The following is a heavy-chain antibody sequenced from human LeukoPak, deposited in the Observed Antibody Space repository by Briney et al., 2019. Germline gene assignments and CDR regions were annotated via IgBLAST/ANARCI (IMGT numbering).Heavy chain of an antibody. V-gene: IGHV3-7*01. CDR3: AKEGPVLRYFNS. CDR2: IRQGGSAQ. D-gene: IGHD3-9*01. J-gene: IGHJ4*02. CDR1: GFTFSNYY. Sequence: GGSLRLSCAASGFTFSNYYMNWVRQAPGKGLEWAANIRQGGSAQFYADSVKGRFTISRDNAKNSLYLQMNSLRDEDTAVYYCAKEGPVLRYFNSWGQGTLVTVSS.